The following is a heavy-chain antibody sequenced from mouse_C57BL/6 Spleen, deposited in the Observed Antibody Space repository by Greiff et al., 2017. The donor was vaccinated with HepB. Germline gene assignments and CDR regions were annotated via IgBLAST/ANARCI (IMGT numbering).Heavy chain of an antibody. CDR2: IDPSDSET. V-gene: IGHV1-52*01. CDR3: ARDYGNYLYYVDY. J-gene: IGHJ2*01. Sequence: VQLQQSGAELVRPGSSVKLSCKASGYTFTSYWMHWVKQRPIQGLEWIGNIDPSDSETHYNQKFKDKATLTVDKSSSTAYMQLSSLTSEDSAVYYCARDYGNYLYYVDYWGQSTTLTVSS. CDR1: GYTFTSYW. D-gene: IGHD2-1*01.